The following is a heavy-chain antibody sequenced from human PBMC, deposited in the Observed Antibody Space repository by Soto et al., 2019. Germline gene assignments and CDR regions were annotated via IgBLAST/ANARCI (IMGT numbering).Heavy chain of an antibody. V-gene: IGHV4-4*07. CDR2: IYTSGST. J-gene: IGHJ4*02. D-gene: IGHD3-9*01. CDR3: ARERRPYDILTGYSATFDY. CDR1: GGSISSYY. Sequence: SETLSLTCTVSGGSISSYYWSWIRQPAGKGLEWIGRIYTSGSTNYNPSLKSRVTMSVDTSKNQFSLKLSSVTAADTAVYYCARERRPYDILTGYSATFDYWGQGALVTVS.